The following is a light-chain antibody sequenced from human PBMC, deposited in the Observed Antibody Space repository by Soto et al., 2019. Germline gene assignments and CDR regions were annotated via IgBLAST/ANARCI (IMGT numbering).Light chain of an antibody. J-gene: IGKJ1*01. CDR2: DAS. CDR1: QSISSW. V-gene: IGKV1-5*01. CDR3: QQSKSYSWT. Sequence: DIQMTQSPSTLSASVGDRVTITCRASQSISSWLAWYQQKPGKAPKLLIYDASSLESGVPSRFSGSASGTAFTLSISSRQPDDFAPYYCQQSKSYSWTFGQGTKVEIK.